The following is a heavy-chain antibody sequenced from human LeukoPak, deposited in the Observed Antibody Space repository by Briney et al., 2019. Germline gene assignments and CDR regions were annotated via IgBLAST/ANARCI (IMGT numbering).Heavy chain of an antibody. D-gene: IGHD3-3*01. CDR1: EFIFSDYY. CDR2: IKTKTDGGTT. V-gene: IGHV3-15*01. CDR3: TTTLITIFSD. J-gene: IGHJ4*02. Sequence: GGSLRLSCVVSEFIFSDYYMSWIRQAPGKGLEWVGRIKTKTDGGTTDYAAPVKGRFTISRDDSKNTLYLQMNSLKTEDTAVYYCTTTLITIFSDWGQGTLVTVSS.